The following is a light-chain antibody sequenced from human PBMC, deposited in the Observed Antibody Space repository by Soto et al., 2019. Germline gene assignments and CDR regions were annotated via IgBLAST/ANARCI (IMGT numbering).Light chain of an antibody. CDR1: QGIRSY. V-gene: IGKV1-9*01. J-gene: IGKJ1*01. CDR2: AAS. Sequence: DIQLTQSPSFLSASAGDRVTITCRASQGIRSYLAWYQQKPGKAPELLIYAASTLQSGVPSRFSGSGSGTDFTLTISSLQPDDFATYYCQQYNSYSRTFGQGTKVDI. CDR3: QQYNSYSRT.